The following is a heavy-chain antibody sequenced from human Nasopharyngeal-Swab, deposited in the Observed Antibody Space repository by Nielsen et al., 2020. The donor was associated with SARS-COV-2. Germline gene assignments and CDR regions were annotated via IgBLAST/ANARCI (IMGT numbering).Heavy chain of an antibody. CDR1: GFTFSSYS. J-gene: IGHJ3*02. CDR3: ARDSTWSGEVLRRYYAFDI. CDR2: ISSSSSYI. V-gene: IGHV3-21*01. Sequence: GEHLKISCAASGFTFSSYSINWVRQAPGKGLEWVSSISSSSSYIYYADSVKGRFTISRDTAKNSLYLQMNSLRAEDTAVYYCARDSTWSGEVLRRYYAFDIWGQGTMVTVSS. D-gene: IGHD3-10*01.